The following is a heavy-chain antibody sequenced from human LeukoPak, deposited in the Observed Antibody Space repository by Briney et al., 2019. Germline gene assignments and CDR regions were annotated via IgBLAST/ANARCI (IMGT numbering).Heavy chain of an antibody. Sequence: SETLSLTCTVSGGSISSYYWSWIRQPPGKGLEWIGYIYYSGSTNHNPSLKSRVTISVDTSKNQFSLKLSSVTAADTAVYYCARAANSGRPYYYYYYMDVWGKGPTVPVSS. V-gene: IGHV4-59*01. D-gene: IGHD3-10*01. J-gene: IGHJ6*03. CDR1: GGSISSYY. CDR2: IYYSGST. CDR3: ARAANSGRPYYYYYYMDV.